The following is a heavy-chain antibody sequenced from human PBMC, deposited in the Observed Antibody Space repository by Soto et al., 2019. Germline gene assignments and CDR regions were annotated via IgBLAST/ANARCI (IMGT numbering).Heavy chain of an antibody. D-gene: IGHD6-19*01. V-gene: IGHV1-2*04. CDR1: GYTFTGYY. CDR3: ARGYSSGWFSHYYYYMDV. Sequence: ASVKVSCKASGYTFTGYYMHWGRQAPGQGLEWMGWINPNSGGTNYAQKFQGWVTMTRDTSISTAYMELSRLRSDDTAVYYCARGYSSGWFSHYYYYMDVWGKGTTVTVSS. J-gene: IGHJ6*03. CDR2: INPNSGGT.